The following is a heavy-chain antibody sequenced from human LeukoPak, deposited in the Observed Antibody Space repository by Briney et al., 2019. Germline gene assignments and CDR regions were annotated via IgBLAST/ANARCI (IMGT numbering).Heavy chain of an antibody. CDR3: ARGRINVHIVVVVAAPYNWFDP. CDR2: ISSSSSYI. CDR1: GFTFSSYS. V-gene: IGHV3-21*01. D-gene: IGHD2-15*01. Sequence: SGGSLRLSCAASGFTFSSYSMNWVRQAPGKGLEWVSSISSSSSYIYYADSVKGRFTISRDNAKNSLYLQMNSLRAEETAVYYCARGRINVHIVVVVAAPYNWFDPWGQGTLVTVSS. J-gene: IGHJ5*02.